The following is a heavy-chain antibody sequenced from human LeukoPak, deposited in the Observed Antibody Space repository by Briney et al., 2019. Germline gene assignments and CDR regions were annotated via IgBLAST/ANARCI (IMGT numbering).Heavy chain of an antibody. J-gene: IGHJ6*04. CDR3: ARELGDILTGYTAPYYYYGMDV. V-gene: IGHV1-3*01. Sequence: ASVKVSCKASGYTFTSYVMHWVRQAPGQRLEWMGWINAGNGNTKYSQKFQGRVTITRDTSASTAYMELSSLRSEDTAVYYCARELGDILTGYTAPYYYYGMDVWGKGTTVTVSS. CDR2: INAGNGNT. CDR1: GYTFTSYV. D-gene: IGHD3-9*01.